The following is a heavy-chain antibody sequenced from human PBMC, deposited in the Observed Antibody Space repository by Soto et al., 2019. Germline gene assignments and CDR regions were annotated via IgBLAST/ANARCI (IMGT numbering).Heavy chain of an antibody. Sequence: QVQLVESGGGVVQPGRSLRLSCAASGFTFSSYGMHWVRQAPGKGLEWVAVISYDGSNKYYADSVKGRFTISRDNSKNTLYLQMNSLRAEDTAVYYCAKDSFKYYDYIWGISPDAFDIWGQGTMVTVSS. CDR1: GFTFSSYG. D-gene: IGHD3-16*01. J-gene: IGHJ3*02. V-gene: IGHV3-30*18. CDR2: ISYDGSNK. CDR3: AKDSFKYYDYIWGISPDAFDI.